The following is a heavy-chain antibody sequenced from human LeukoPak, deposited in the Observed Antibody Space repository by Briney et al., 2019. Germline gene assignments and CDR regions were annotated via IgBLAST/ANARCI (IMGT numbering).Heavy chain of an antibody. V-gene: IGHV1-69*04. CDR2: IIPILGIA. CDR3: ARGSSSGLSRYYYGMDV. D-gene: IGHD6-19*01. J-gene: IGHJ6*02. CDR1: GYTFTGYY. Sequence: GASVKVSCKASGYTFTGYYMHWVRQAPGQGLEWMGRIIPILGIANYAQKFQGRVTITADKSTSTAYMELSSLRSEDTAVYYCARGSSSGLSRYYYGMDVWGQGTTVTVSS.